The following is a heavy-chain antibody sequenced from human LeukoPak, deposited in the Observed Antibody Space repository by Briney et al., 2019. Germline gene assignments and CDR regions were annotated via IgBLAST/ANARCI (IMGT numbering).Heavy chain of an antibody. CDR1: GGSFSGDY. V-gene: IGHV4-34*01. J-gene: IGHJ5*02. CDR3: AILRGYSSYPFDP. CDR2: INHSGST. Sequence: PSETLSLTCAVYGGSFSGDYWSWIRQPPGKGLEWIGEINHSGSTNYNPSLKSRVTISVDTSKNQFSLKLGSVTAADTAVYYCAILRGYSSYPFDPWGQGTLVTVSS. D-gene: IGHD6-13*01.